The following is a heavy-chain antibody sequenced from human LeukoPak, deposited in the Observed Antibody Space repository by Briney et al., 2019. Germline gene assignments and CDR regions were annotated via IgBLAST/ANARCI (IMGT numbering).Heavy chain of an antibody. D-gene: IGHD3-22*01. Sequence: PSETLSLTCTVSGGSISNYYWSWIRQPPGKGLEWIGYIYYSGSTSYNPSLKSRVTISVDTSKNQFSLKLSSVTAADTAVYFCARGSGYPYYFDYWGQGTLVTVSS. CDR1: GGSISNYY. V-gene: IGHV4-59*01. J-gene: IGHJ4*02. CDR2: IYYSGST. CDR3: ARGSGYPYYFDY.